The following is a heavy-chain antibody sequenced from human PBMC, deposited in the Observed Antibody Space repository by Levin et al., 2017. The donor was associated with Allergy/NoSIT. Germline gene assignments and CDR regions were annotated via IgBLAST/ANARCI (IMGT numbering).Heavy chain of an antibody. Sequence: SVKVSCKASGFTFTSSAVQWVRQARGQRLEWIGWIVVGSGNTNYAQKFQERVTITRDMSTSTAYMELSSLRSEDTAVYYCAAAPGTMVRGVYDAFDIWGQGTMVTVSS. D-gene: IGHD3-10*01. CDR2: IVVGSGNT. J-gene: IGHJ3*02. CDR3: AAAPGTMVRGVYDAFDI. V-gene: IGHV1-58*01. CDR1: GFTFTSSA.